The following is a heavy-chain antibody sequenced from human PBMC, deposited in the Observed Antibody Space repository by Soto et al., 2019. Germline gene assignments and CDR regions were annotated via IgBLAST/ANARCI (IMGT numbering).Heavy chain of an antibody. CDR3: ARETIFELYNWFDP. CDR1: GYTFTSYD. J-gene: IGHJ5*02. V-gene: IGHV1-8*01. CDR2: MNPNSGNT. D-gene: IGHD3-3*01. Sequence: GASVKVSCKASGYTFTSYDINWVRQATGQGLEWMGWMNPNSGNTGYAQKFQGRVTMTRNTSISTAYMELSSLRSEDTAVCYCARETIFELYNWFDPWGQGTLVTVSS.